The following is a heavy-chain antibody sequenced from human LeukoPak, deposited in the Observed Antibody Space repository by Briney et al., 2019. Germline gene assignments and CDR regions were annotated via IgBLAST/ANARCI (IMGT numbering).Heavy chain of an antibody. V-gene: IGHV3-23*01. CDR1: GFTFSSNS. J-gene: IGHJ4*02. D-gene: IGHD3-10*01. CDR3: TKWSGFGDD. Sequence: GGSLRLSCAASGFTFSSNSMTWVRQTPGKGMEWVSGISGSGDSTFYADSVKGRFTISRDNSRNTLYLQMSSLRPEDTAVYYCTKWSGFGDDWGQGTLVTVSS. CDR2: ISGSGDST.